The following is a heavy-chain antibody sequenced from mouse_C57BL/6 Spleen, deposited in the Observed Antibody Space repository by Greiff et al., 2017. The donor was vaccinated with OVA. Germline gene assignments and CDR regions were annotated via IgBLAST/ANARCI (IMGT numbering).Heavy chain of an antibody. V-gene: IGHV5-17*01. CDR1: GFTFSDYG. CDR3: ARVDYGSSYDWDFDV. J-gene: IGHJ1*03. D-gene: IGHD1-1*01. CDR2: ISSGSSTI. Sequence: EVQGVESGGGLVKPGGSLKLSCAASGFTFSDYGMHWVRQAPEKGLEWVAYISSGSSTIYYADTVKGRFTISRDNAKNTLFLQMTSLRSEDTAMYYCARVDYGSSYDWDFDVWGTGTTVTVSS.